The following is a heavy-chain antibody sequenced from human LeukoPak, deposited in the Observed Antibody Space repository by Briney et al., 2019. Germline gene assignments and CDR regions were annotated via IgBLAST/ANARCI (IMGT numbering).Heavy chain of an antibody. CDR2: INPNSGGT. V-gene: IGHV1-2*04. J-gene: IGHJ4*02. CDR1: GYTFTGYY. Sequence: ASVKVSRKASGYTFTGYYMHWVRQAPGQGLEWMGWINPNSGGTNYAQKFQGWVTMTRDTSISTAYMELSRLRSDDTAVYYCAKAYCGGDCYSVAPYFDYWGQGTLVTVSS. CDR3: AKAYCGGDCYSVAPYFDY. D-gene: IGHD2-21*02.